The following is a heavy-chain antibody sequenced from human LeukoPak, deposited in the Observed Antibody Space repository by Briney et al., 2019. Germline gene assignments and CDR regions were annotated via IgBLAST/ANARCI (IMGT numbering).Heavy chain of an antibody. CDR3: ARGRYRQDWFDP. D-gene: IGHD1-14*01. CDR1: GGSFSGYY. CDR2: INNSGST. Sequence: SETLSLTCAVYGGSFSGYYWSWIRQPPGKGLEWIGEINNSGSTNYNPSLKSRVTISVDTSKNQFSLKLSSVTAADTAVYYCARGRYRQDWFDPWGQGTLVTVSS. V-gene: IGHV4-34*01. J-gene: IGHJ5*02.